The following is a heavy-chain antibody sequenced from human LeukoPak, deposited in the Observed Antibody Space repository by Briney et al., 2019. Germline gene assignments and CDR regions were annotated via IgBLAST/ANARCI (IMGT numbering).Heavy chain of an antibody. CDR3: AKVGGWRYYVWGSYTAPLDY. V-gene: IGHV3-30*18. J-gene: IGHJ4*02. CDR1: GFTFSSYG. D-gene: IGHD3-16*01. Sequence: PGRSLRLSCAASGFTFSSYGMHWVRQAPGKGLEWVAVISYDGSNKYYADSVKGRFTISRDNSKNTLYLQMNSLRAEDTAVYYCAKVGGWRYYVWGSYTAPLDYWGQGTLVTVSS. CDR2: ISYDGSNK.